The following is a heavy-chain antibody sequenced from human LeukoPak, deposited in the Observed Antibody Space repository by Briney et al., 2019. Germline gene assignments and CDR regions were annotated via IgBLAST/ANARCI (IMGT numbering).Heavy chain of an antibody. J-gene: IGHJ5*02. CDR1: GGSISSYY. Sequence: PSETLSLTCTVSGGSISSYYWSWIRQPPGEGVEWSGYIYYSGSTNYNPSLKSRVTISVDTSKTQFSLKLISVTAADTAVYYCARDVTAARLRWFDPWGQGTLVTVSS. CDR2: IYYSGST. D-gene: IGHD6-6*01. CDR3: ARDVTAARLRWFDP. V-gene: IGHV4-59*01.